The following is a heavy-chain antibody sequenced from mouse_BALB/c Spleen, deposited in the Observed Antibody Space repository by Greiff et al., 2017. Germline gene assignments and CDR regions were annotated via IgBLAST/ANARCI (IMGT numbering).Heavy chain of an antibody. CDR1: GYTFTSYT. Sequence: QVQLKQSGAELARPGASVKMSCKASGYTFTSYTMHWVKQRPGQGLEWIGYINPSSGYTNYNQKFKDKATLTADKSSSTAYMQLSSLTSEDSAVYYCARSRGNYYAMDYWGQGTSVTVSS. J-gene: IGHJ4*01. CDR3: ARSRGNYYAMDY. D-gene: IGHD2-1*01. CDR2: INPSSGYT. V-gene: IGHV1-4*01.